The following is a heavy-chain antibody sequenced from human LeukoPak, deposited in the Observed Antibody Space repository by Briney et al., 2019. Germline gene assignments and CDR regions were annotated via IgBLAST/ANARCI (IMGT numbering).Heavy chain of an antibody. CDR2: ISAYNGNT. V-gene: IGHV1-18*01. CDR3: ARGGGDIVVVPAAWVNWFDP. CDR1: GSTFTSYG. Sequence: GASVKVSCKASGSTFTSYGISWVRQAPGQGLEWMGWISAYNGNTNYAQKLQGRVTMTTDTSTSTAYMELRSLRSDDTAVYYCARGGGDIVVVPAAWVNWFDPWGQGTLVTVSS. J-gene: IGHJ5*02. D-gene: IGHD2-2*01.